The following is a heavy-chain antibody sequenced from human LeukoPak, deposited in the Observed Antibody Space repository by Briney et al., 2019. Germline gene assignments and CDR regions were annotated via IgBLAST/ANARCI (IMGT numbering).Heavy chain of an antibody. D-gene: IGHD2-8*02. CDR1: GFTFSTFA. J-gene: IGHJ4*02. V-gene: IGHV3-23*01. CDR2: IFPRGGEI. Sequence: PGGSLRLSCAASGFTFSTFARIWVRRPPGKGLEWVSSIFPRGGEIHYADSVRGRFTISRDNSKSTLSLQMNSLRAEDTAIYYCATYRQVLLPFESWGQGTLVTVSS. CDR3: ATYRQVLLPFES.